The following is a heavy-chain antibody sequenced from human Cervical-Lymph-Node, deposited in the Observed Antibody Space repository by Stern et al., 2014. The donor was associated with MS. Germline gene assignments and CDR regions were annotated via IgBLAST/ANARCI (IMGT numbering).Heavy chain of an antibody. J-gene: IGHJ4*02. D-gene: IGHD6-25*01. CDR2: IDTDGGTT. CDR1: GFTFSSYW. V-gene: IGHV3-74*01. CDR3: ARDSSGRDDF. Sequence: EVQLVESGGGLVQPGGSLRLSCAASGFTFSSYWLHWFRHAPGKGLVWVSRIDTDGGTTNYADSVKGRFTISRDNAENTLYLQMNSLRAEDTAVYYCARDSSGRDDFWGQGTLVTVSS.